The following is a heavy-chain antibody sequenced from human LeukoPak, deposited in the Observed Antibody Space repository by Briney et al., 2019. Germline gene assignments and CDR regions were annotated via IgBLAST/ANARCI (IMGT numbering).Heavy chain of an antibody. CDR1: GGSFSGYY. CDR2: INHSGST. J-gene: IGHJ4*02. D-gene: IGHD6-19*01. Sequence: SETLSLTYAVYGGSFSGYYWSSIRQPPGKGREWIGEINHSGSTNYNPSLKSRVNISVDTSKNQFSLKLSSVTAADTAVYYCAGPRDPWLVAFDYWGQGTLVTVSS. CDR3: AGPRDPWLVAFDY. V-gene: IGHV4-34*01.